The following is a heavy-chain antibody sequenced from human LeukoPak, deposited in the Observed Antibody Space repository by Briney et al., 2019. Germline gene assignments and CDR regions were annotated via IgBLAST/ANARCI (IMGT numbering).Heavy chain of an antibody. D-gene: IGHD3-22*01. Sequence: NPSETLSLTCSVSGVPISTYYWSWIRQSPGKRLEWIAYVYYNGDIMYNPSLKSRVTISLDTSKNQFSLNMASVTAADTAVYFCATTWYYDTRGYLFDDWGHGTLVTVSS. J-gene: IGHJ4*01. V-gene: IGHV4-59*01. CDR2: VYYNGDI. CDR1: GVPISTYY. CDR3: ATTWYYDTRGYLFDD.